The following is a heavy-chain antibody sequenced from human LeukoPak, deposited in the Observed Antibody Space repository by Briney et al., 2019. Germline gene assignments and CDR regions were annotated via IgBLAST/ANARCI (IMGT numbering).Heavy chain of an antibody. Sequence: GGSLRLSCSASGFTFSSYAMHWVRQAPGKGLEYVSAISSNGGSTYYADPVKGRFTISRDNSKNTLYLQMSSLRAEDTAVYYCVKEDREYCSGGSCYAIGFVGFDYWGQGTLVTVSS. CDR1: GFTFSSYA. CDR2: ISSNGGST. CDR3: VKEDREYCSGGSCYAIGFVGFDY. J-gene: IGHJ4*02. V-gene: IGHV3-64D*06. D-gene: IGHD2-15*01.